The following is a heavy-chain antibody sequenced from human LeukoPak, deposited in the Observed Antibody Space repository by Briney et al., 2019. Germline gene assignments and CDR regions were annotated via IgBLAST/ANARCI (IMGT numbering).Heavy chain of an antibody. D-gene: IGHD3-22*01. J-gene: IGHJ5*02. CDR3: ARDPLDSSGLMNWFDP. V-gene: IGHV3-30*03. Sequence: PGRSLRLSCAASGFTFSSYGMHWVRQAPGKGLEWVAVISYDGSNKYYADSVKGRFTISRDNSKNTLYLQMNSLRTEDTAVYYCARDPLDSSGLMNWFDPWGQGTLVTVSS. CDR2: ISYDGSNK. CDR1: GFTFSSYG.